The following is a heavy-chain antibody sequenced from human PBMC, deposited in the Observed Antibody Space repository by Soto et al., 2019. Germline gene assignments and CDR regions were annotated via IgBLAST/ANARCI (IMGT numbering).Heavy chain of an antibody. J-gene: IGHJ4*02. Sequence: SETLSLTCTVSGGSISSYYWNWIRQPPGKGLEWIGDIYYSGSTNYNPSLKSRVTISVDTPKNQFSLKLSSVTAADTAVYYCARGSCSGGSCYFGYWGQGTLVTVSS. D-gene: IGHD2-15*01. CDR1: GGSISSYY. CDR2: IYYSGST. V-gene: IGHV4-59*01. CDR3: ARGSCSGGSCYFGY.